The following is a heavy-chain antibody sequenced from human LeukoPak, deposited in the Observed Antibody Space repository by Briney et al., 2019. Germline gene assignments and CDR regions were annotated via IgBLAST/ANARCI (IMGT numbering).Heavy chain of an antibody. J-gene: IGHJ5*01. D-gene: IGHD3-10*01. CDR2: INGNGGRA. CDR1: GFSFSSYA. V-gene: IGHV3-23*01. Sequence: GGSLRLSCAASGFSFSSYAIDWVRQAPGKGLEWVSSINGNGGRAKYADFVTGRFTISRDSSQNTGYLQMNSLRAEDTAVYYCAKGGDYFGWGSPRFKSWGQGTRVTVSS. CDR3: AKGGDYFGWGSPRFKS.